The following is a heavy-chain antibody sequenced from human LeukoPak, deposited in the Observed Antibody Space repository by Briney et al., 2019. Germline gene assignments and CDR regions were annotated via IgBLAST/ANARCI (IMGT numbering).Heavy chain of an antibody. D-gene: IGHD5-18*01. V-gene: IGHV3-7*01. CDR1: GFTFSSYW. CDR3: AKDAAEVDTAMAYTDY. Sequence: GGSLRLSCAASGFTFSSYWMSWVRQAPGKGLEWVANIKQDGSEKYYVDSVKGRFTISRDNAKNSLYLQMNSLRAEDTAVYYCAKDAAEVDTAMAYTDYWGQGTLVTVSS. CDR2: IKQDGSEK. J-gene: IGHJ4*02.